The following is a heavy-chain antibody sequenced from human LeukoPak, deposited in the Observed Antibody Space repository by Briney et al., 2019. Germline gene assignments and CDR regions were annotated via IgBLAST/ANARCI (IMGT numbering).Heavy chain of an antibody. D-gene: IGHD1-1*01. Sequence: SETLSLTCTVSGGSISSSSYYWGWIRQPPGKGLEWIGSIYYSGSTYYNPSLKSRVTISVDTSKNQFSLKLSSVTAADTAVYYCARGLEVGAYRALDHWGQGTLVTVS. V-gene: IGHV4-39*01. CDR3: ARGLEVGAYRALDH. J-gene: IGHJ4*02. CDR2: IYYSGST. CDR1: GGSISSSSYY.